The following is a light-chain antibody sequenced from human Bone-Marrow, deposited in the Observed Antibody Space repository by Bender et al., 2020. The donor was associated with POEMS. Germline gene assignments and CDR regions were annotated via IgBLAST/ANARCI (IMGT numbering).Light chain of an antibody. CDR1: NIGGKS. Sequence: SSVLTQPPSVSVAAGQTATITCGGNNIGGKSVHWYQQKPSQAPLLVVYDDSDRPSGIPERLSGSNSGNTATLTIRRVGAGDKADCYCQVWDPNRDRVVFGRGTILAVL. CDR3: QVWDPNRDRVV. V-gene: IGLV3-21*02. CDR2: DDS. J-gene: IGLJ3*02.